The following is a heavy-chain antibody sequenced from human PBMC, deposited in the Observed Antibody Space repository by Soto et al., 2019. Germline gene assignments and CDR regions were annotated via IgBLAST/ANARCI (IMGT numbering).Heavy chain of an antibody. D-gene: IGHD3-16*01. J-gene: IGHJ5*02. Sequence: KPSDTLSLTCAVYGGFLSESYWTWIRQPPGKGLEWIGEINHVGGTNYNPSLKSRGTMSVDTSQNQFSLRLISVTAAGTAMYFCVRIRCQLPSSVLWLDPWGQGTPVTVSS. CDR1: GGFLSESY. CDR3: VRIRCQLPSSVLWLDP. CDR2: INHVGGT. V-gene: IGHV4-34*01.